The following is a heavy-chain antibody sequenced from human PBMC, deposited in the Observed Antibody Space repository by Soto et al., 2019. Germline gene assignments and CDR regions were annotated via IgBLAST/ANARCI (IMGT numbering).Heavy chain of an antibody. CDR3: ARASGFYCSGGSCYPNWFDP. CDR2: INPNSGGT. J-gene: IGHJ5*02. V-gene: IGHV1-2*04. D-gene: IGHD2-15*01. Sequence: GASVKVSCKASGYTFTGYYMHWVRQAPGQGLEWMGWINPNSGGTNYAQKFQGWVTMARDTSISTAYMELSRLRPDDTAVYYCARASGFYCSGGSCYPNWFDPWGQGTLVTVSS. CDR1: GYTFTGYY.